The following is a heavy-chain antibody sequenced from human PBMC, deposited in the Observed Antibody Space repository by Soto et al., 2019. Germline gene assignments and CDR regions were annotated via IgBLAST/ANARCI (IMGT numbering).Heavy chain of an antibody. J-gene: IGHJ6*02. CDR3: AREDWVNYIGYGMVAYAMDV. CDR2: IYYSGST. V-gene: IGHV4-59*01. Sequence: PSETLALTCTVSGGSISSYYWSWIRQPPGKGLEWIGYIYYSGSTNYNPSLKSRVTISVDTSKNQFSLKLSSVTAADTAVYYCAREDWVNYIGYGMVAYAMDVWVLGTTVTGS. D-gene: IGHD5-12*01. CDR1: GGSISSYY.